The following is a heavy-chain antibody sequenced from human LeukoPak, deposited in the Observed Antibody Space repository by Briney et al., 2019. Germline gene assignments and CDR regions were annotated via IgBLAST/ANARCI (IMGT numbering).Heavy chain of an antibody. CDR2: IYYSGST. V-gene: IGHV4-39*01. Sequence: SETLSLTCTVSGDSTSISSYYWGWIRQPPGKGLEWIGSIYYSGSTYYNPSLKSRVTISVDTSKNQFSLKLSSVTAADTAVYYCARPNDYYDSSGQYYFDYWGQGTLVTVSS. J-gene: IGHJ4*02. CDR3: ARPNDYYDSSGQYYFDY. D-gene: IGHD3-22*01. CDR1: GDSTSISSYY.